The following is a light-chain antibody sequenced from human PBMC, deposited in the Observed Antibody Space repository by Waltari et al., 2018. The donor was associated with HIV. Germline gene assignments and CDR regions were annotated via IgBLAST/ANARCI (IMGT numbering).Light chain of an antibody. Sequence: YDLTQPPSVSVSPGQTATITCSGVKLGNKYVSWYRQRPGQSPVLVIYSDAKRPSGIPERFSGSNSGSTATLTISGTQAMDEGDYYCQAWDTTTAVFGTGTRVTVL. J-gene: IGLJ1*01. CDR3: QAWDTTTAV. V-gene: IGLV3-1*01. CDR2: SDA. CDR1: KLGNKY.